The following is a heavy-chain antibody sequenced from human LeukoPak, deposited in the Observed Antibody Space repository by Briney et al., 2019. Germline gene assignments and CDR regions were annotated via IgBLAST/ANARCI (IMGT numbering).Heavy chain of an antibody. J-gene: IGHJ4*02. V-gene: IGHV1-69*13. CDR1: GGTFSSYA. Sequence: ASVRVSCKASGGTFSSYAISWVRQAPGQGLEWMGGIIPIFGTANYAQKFQGRVTITADESTSTAYMELSSLRSEDTAVYYCARVSMMSGTPVYWGQGTLVTVSS. D-gene: IGHD3-22*01. CDR2: IIPIFGTA. CDR3: ARVSMMSGTPVY.